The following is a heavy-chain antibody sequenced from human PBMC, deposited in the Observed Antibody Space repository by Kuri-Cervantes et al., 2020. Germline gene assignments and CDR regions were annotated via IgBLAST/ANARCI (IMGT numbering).Heavy chain of an antibody. J-gene: IGHJ6*03. V-gene: IGHV4-34*01. Sequence: SETLSLTCAVYGGSFSGYYWIWIRQPPGKGLEWIGEINHRGSTNYNPSLESRVTISVDTSKNQFSLKLSSVTAADTAVYYCARGRRSMVRGRNYYYMDVWGKGTTVTVSS. CDR2: INHRGST. CDR1: GGSFSGYY. CDR3: ARGRRSMVRGRNYYYMDV. D-gene: IGHD3-10*01.